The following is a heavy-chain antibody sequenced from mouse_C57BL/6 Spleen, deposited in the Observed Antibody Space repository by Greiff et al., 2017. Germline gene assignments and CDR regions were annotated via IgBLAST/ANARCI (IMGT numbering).Heavy chain of an antibody. CDR1: GYTFTSYG. CDR3: ARLGFVMDY. D-gene: IGHD3-1*01. Sequence: VKLMESGAELARPGASVKLSCKASGYTFTSYGISWVKQRTGQGLEWIGEIYPRSGNTYYNEKFKGKATLTADKSSSTAYMELRSLTSEDSAVYFCARLGFVMDYWGQGTSVTVSS. V-gene: IGHV1-81*01. CDR2: IYPRSGNT. J-gene: IGHJ4*01.